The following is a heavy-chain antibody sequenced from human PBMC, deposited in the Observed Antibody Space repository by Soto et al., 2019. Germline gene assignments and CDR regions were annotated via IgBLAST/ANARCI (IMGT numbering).Heavy chain of an antibody. Sequence: EVQLVESGGGLVQPGGSLRLSCAASGFSFSSYWMTWVRQAPGKGLEWVANISPDGSDKYYVDSVKGRFTISRDHVKNSLYLHVTSLRVDDTALYYCARARIDLWGRGTLVTVSS. V-gene: IGHV3-7*01. CDR2: ISPDGSDK. CDR3: ARARIDL. CDR1: GFSFSSYW. J-gene: IGHJ2*01.